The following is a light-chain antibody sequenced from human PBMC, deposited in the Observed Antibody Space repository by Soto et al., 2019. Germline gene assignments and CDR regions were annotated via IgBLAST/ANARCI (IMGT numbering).Light chain of an antibody. Sequence: DIQMTHSPTTLPASVGDRVTITSRDSQSINAWLAWYQQKPGKAPKLLIYDVSTLDSGVPSRFSVSASGTEFTLTISSLESDDFATYYCQQYHRYSTFGQGTKVDIK. CDR2: DVS. CDR1: QSINAW. CDR3: QQYHRYST. J-gene: IGKJ1*01. V-gene: IGKV1-5*01.